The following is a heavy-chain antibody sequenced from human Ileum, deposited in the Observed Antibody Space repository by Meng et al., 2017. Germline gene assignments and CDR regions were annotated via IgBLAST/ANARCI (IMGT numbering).Heavy chain of an antibody. Sequence: HQSGPGLVKPSPTLFLTCVSSGDSVSSPTAAWNWFRQSPSRGLEWLGRTYYRSKWYYEYAVSVKSRISVNPDTSKNQFSLQLNSVTPEDTAVYFCARENSGWFFWGQGALVTVSS. CDR2: TYYRSKWYY. D-gene: IGHD6-19*01. CDR3: ARENSGWFF. V-gene: IGHV6-1*01. CDR1: GDSVSSPTAA. J-gene: IGHJ4*02.